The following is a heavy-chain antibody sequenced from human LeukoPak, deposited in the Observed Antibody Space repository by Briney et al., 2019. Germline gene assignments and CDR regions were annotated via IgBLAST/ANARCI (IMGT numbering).Heavy chain of an antibody. CDR1: GGSISSYY. CDR2: IYYSGST. J-gene: IGHJ3*02. Sequence: KASETLSLTCTVSGGSISSYYWSWIRQPPGKGLEWIGYIYYSGSTNYNPSLKSRVTISVDTSKNQFSLKLSSVTAADTAVYYCARGAYGDPVDAALDIWGQGTMVTVSS. CDR3: ARGAYGDPVDAALDI. D-gene: IGHD4-17*01. V-gene: IGHV4-59*01.